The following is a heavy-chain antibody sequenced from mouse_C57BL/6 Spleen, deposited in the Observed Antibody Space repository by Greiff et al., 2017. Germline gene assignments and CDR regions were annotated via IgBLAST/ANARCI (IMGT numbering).Heavy chain of an antibody. V-gene: IGHV3-6*01. CDR2: ISYDGSN. CDR1: GYSITSGYY. Sequence: EVKLQESGPGLVKPSQSLSLTCSVTGYSITSGYYWNWIRQFPGNKLEWMGYISYDGSNNYNPSLKNRISITRDTSKNQFFLKLNSVTTEDTATYYCARDRDGYAMDYWGQGTSVTVSS. D-gene: IGHD3-3*01. J-gene: IGHJ4*01. CDR3: ARDRDGYAMDY.